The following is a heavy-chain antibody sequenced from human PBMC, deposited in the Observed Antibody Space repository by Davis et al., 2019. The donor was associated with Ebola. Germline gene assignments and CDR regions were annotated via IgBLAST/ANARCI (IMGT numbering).Heavy chain of an antibody. CDR3: ARQALGYCISNSCSYYFDN. CDR1: GFTFSGYT. D-gene: IGHD2-15*01. Sequence: PGGSLRLSCVASGFTFSGYTMHWVRQAPGKGLEYISGIRSNGATTFYASSVKARFTISRDNSKNTLYLQLGSLGPEDMAVYYCARQALGYCISNSCSYYFDNWGQGTLVTVSS. V-gene: IGHV3-64*01. J-gene: IGHJ4*02. CDR2: IRSNGATT.